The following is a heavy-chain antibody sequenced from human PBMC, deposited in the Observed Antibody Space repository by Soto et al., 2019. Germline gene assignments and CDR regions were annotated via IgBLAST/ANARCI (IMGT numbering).Heavy chain of an antibody. D-gene: IGHD4-4*01. V-gene: IGHV4-30-4*02. CDR1: GGSISRGDYY. CDR3: AREGNDYMVWFDP. CDR2: IYYSGDT. J-gene: IGHJ5*02. Sequence: PSETLSLTCTVSGGSISRGDYYWSWIRQPPGKGLEWIGYIYYSGDTYYNPSLKSRLTISLDTSKNQLSLKLNSVTAADTAVYYCAREGNDYMVWFDPWGQGTLVTVSS.